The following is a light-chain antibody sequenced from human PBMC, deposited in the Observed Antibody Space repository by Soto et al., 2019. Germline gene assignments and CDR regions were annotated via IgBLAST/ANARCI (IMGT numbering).Light chain of an antibody. J-gene: IGLJ1*01. V-gene: IGLV2-14*01. CDR2: EVT. CDR3: CSFADFTYV. CDR1: SSDVGGYNY. Sequence: QSALTQPASVSGSPGQSITISCTGTSSDVGGYNYVSWYQQHPGKAPKLMIYEVTKRPSGVSTRFSGSKSGNTASLTISGLQAVDEADYYCCSFADFTYVFGTGTKLTVL.